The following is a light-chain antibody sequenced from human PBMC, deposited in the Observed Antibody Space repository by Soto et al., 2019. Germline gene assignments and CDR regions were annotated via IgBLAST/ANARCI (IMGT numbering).Light chain of an antibody. CDR2: DNY. CDR3: GTWDSSLSAVV. J-gene: IGLJ2*01. Sequence: QSVLTQPPPVSAAPGQKGTISCSGSSPNIGNDYVSWYQQLPGTAPKLLIYDNYKRPSGIPDRFSGSKSGTSATLGITGLQTGDEADYYCGTWDSSLSAVVFGGGTQLTVL. V-gene: IGLV1-51*01. CDR1: SPNIGNDY.